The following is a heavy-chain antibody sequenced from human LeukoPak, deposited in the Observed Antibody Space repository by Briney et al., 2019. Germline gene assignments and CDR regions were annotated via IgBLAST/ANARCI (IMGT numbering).Heavy chain of an antibody. J-gene: IGHJ4*02. V-gene: IGHV1-69*02. CDR2: IIPILGII. Sequence: SVKVSCKASGGTFSNYTISWVRQAPGQGLEWMGRIIPILGIINYAQRFQDRVTITADKSTSTAYMELSSLRSKDTAVYYCARGLVTTGFDYWGQGTLVTVSS. CDR3: ARGLVTTGFDY. D-gene: IGHD4-17*01. CDR1: GGTFSNYT.